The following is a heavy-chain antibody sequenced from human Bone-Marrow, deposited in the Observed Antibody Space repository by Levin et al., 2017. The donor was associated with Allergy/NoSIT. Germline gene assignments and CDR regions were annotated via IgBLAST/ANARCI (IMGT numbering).Heavy chain of an antibody. D-gene: IGHD3-22*01. J-gene: IGHJ4*02. CDR1: GGTFSSYA. Sequence: WASVKVSCKASGGTFSSYAISWVRQAPGQGLEWMGRIIPILGIANYAQKFQGRVTITADKSTSTAYMELSSLRSEDTAVYYCARVAINYYDSSGTRDLTLDYWGQGTLVTVSS. CDR3: ARVAINYYDSSGTRDLTLDY. CDR2: IIPILGIA. V-gene: IGHV1-69*04.